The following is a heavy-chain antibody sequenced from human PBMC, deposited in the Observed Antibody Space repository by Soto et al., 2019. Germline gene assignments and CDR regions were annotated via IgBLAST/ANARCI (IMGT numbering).Heavy chain of an antibody. Sequence: PSETLSLTCTVSGGSISSSSYYWGWIRQPPGKGLEWIGSIYYSGSTYYNPSLKSRVTISVDTSKNQFSLKLSSVTAADTAVYYCARQITIFGVVITAWFDPWGQGTLVTVSS. V-gene: IGHV4-39*01. D-gene: IGHD3-3*01. J-gene: IGHJ5*02. CDR1: GGSISSSSYY. CDR2: IYYSGST. CDR3: ARQITIFGVVITAWFDP.